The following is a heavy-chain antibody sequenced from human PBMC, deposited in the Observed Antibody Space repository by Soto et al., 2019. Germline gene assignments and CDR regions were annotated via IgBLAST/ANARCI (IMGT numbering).Heavy chain of an antibody. V-gene: IGHV5-10-1*01. D-gene: IGHD2-15*01. CDR3: ARYCSGGSCYSGARRRFDP. CDR2: IDPSDSYT. J-gene: IGHJ5*02. CDR1: GYSFTSYW. Sequence: PGESLKISCKGSGYSFTSYWISWVRQMPGKGLEWMGRIDPSDSYTNYSPSFQGHVTISADKPISTAYLQWSSLRASDTAMYYCARYCSGGSCYSGARRRFDPWGQGTLVTVSS.